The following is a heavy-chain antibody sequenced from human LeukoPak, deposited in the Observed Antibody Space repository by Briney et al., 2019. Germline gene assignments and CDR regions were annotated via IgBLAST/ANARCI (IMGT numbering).Heavy chain of an antibody. V-gene: IGHV1-8*01. J-gene: IGHJ5*02. D-gene: IGHD3-10*01. Sequence: ASVKVSCKASGYTFTSYDINWVRQATGQGLEWMGWMNPNSGNTGYAQKFQGRVTMTRNTSISTAYMELSRLRSDDTAVYYCARFLYYYGSGSYHTSNWFDPWGQGTLVTVSS. CDR1: GYTFTSYD. CDR2: MNPNSGNT. CDR3: ARFLYYYGSGSYHTSNWFDP.